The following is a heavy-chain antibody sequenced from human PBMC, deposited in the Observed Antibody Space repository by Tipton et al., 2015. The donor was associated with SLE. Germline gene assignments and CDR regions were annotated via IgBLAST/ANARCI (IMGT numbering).Heavy chain of an antibody. CDR3: ASAYRSLGWFDP. Sequence: WVRQAPGKGLEWIGSIYYSGTTYYNPSLKSRLTISVDTSKNLFSLNLSSVTAADTAMYYCASAYRSLGWFDPWGHGTLVTVSS. CDR2: IYYSGTT. D-gene: IGHD6-19*01. J-gene: IGHJ5*02. V-gene: IGHV4-39*07.